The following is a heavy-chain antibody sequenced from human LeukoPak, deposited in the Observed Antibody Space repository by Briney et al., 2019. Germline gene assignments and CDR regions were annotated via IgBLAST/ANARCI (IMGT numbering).Heavy chain of an antibody. CDR3: ARDRRRIAVAGHDAFDI. Sequence: SETLSLTCTVSGGSISSHYWSWIRQPPGKGLEWIGYIYYSGSTNYNPSLKSRVTISVDTSKNQFSLKLSSVTAADTAVYYCARDRRRIAVAGHDAFDIWGQGTMVTVSS. D-gene: IGHD6-19*01. V-gene: IGHV4-59*11. CDR1: GGSISSHY. CDR2: IYYSGST. J-gene: IGHJ3*02.